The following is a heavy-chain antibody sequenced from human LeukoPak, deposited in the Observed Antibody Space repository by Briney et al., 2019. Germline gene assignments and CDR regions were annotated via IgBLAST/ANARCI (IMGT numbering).Heavy chain of an antibody. CDR3: LRVPY. CDR2: IGSDGSNT. CDR1: GFTFSKYY. J-gene: IGHJ4*02. V-gene: IGHV3-74*01. Sequence: GGSLRLSCAVSGFTFSKYYMHWVRQAPGKGLVWVSRIGSDGSNTNYADFVKGRFTISRDNAKNTLYLQMNSLRGEDTAVYYCLRVPYWGQGALVTVSS.